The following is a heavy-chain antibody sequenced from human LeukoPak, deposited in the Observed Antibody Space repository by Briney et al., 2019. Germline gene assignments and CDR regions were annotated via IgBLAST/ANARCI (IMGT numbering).Heavy chain of an antibody. CDR1: GGSMSGYY. Sequence: PSETLSLTCTASGGSMSGYYWNWIRQPPGKGLEWIGYISSSGTTNYNPSLKSRVTISIDTSKNQFSLKVYSVTAADTAIYYCARHRAYYDSSGHYYYFDYWGQGTLVPVSS. CDR3: ARHRAYYDSSGHYYYFDY. CDR2: ISSSGTT. J-gene: IGHJ4*02. V-gene: IGHV4-59*08. D-gene: IGHD3-22*01.